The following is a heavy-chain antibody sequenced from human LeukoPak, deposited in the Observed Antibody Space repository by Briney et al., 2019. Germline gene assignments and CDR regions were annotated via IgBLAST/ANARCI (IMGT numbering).Heavy chain of an antibody. CDR1: AYTFTGYY. CDR3: ARDRPPRPDSSSPGNWFDP. J-gene: IGHJ5*02. D-gene: IGHD6-13*01. CDR2: INPNSGGT. V-gene: IGHV1-2*02. Sequence: ASVKVSCKASAYTFTGYYMHWVRQAPGQGLGRMGWINPNSGGTNYAQKFQGRVTMARDTSISTAYMELSRLRSDDTAVYYCARDRPPRPDSSSPGNWFDPWGQGTLVTVSS.